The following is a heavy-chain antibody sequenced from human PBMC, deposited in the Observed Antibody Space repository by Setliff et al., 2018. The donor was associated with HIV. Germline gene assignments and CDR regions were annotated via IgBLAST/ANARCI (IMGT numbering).Heavy chain of an antibody. J-gene: IGHJ6*03. CDR1: GGSISSGAYY. D-gene: IGHD3-3*01. CDR3: ARATYILHFFEWSPHSSLYYYYMDV. CDR2: IFRSGST. V-gene: IGHV4-31*03. Sequence: SETLSLTCTVSGGSISSGAYYWTWIRQHPEKGLEWIGRIFRSGSTYYNPSLKSRPTMSVDTSTNQFSLKLNSTSAADTAVYFCARATYILHFFEWSPHSSLYYYYMDVWGKGTRSPSP.